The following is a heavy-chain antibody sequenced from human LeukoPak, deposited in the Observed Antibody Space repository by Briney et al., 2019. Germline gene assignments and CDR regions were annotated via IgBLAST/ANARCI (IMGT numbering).Heavy chain of an antibody. CDR2: ISYDGSNK. V-gene: IGHV3-30*03. CDR1: GFTFSSYG. Sequence: PGGSLRLSCAASGFTFSSYGMHWVRQAPGKGLEWVAVISYDGSNKYYADSVKGRFTISRDNSKNTLYLQMNSLRAEDTAVYYCAGGLGVTATWRGWYYYGMDVWGQGTTVTVSS. D-gene: IGHD2-21*02. J-gene: IGHJ6*02. CDR3: AGGLGVTATWRGWYYYGMDV.